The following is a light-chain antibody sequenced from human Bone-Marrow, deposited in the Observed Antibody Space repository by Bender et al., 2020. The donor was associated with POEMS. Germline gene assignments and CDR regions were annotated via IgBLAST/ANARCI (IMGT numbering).Light chain of an antibody. V-gene: IGLV3-21*02. Sequence: SYVLTQPPSVSVAPGQTAKITCGGINLETRSVHWYQQRPGQAPFLVVYGDIERPSGIPERFSGSNSANTATLTISRVEAGDEADYYCQVWDTRNDHLVVFGGGTKLTVL. J-gene: IGLJ2*01. CDR1: NLETRS. CDR3: QVWDTRNDHLVV. CDR2: GDI.